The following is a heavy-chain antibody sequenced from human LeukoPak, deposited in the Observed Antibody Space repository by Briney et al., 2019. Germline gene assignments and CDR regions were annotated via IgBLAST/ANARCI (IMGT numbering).Heavy chain of an antibody. CDR1: GGTFSSYA. V-gene: IGHV1-69*01. J-gene: IGHJ4*02. CDR2: IIPIFGTA. CDR3: AGRFRGYSGYELFDY. Sequence: SVKVSCKASGGTFSSYAISWVRQAPGQGLEWMGGIIPIFGTANYAQKFQGRVTITADESTSTAYMELSSLRSEDTAVYYCAGRFRGYSGYELFDYWGQGTLVTVSS. D-gene: IGHD5-12*01.